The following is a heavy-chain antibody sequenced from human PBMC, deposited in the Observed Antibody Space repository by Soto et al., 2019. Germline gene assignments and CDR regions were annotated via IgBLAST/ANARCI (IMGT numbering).Heavy chain of an antibody. CDR1: GFTFDDYA. V-gene: IGHV3-9*01. CDR2: ISWNSGSI. Sequence: ESGGGLVQPGRSLRLSCAASGFTFDDYAMHWVRQAPGKGLEWVSGISWNSGSIGYADSVKGRFTISRDNAKNSLYLQMNSLRAEDTALYYCAKDHYYDSSGLNWFDPWGQGTLVTVSS. CDR3: AKDHYYDSSGLNWFDP. J-gene: IGHJ5*02. D-gene: IGHD3-22*01.